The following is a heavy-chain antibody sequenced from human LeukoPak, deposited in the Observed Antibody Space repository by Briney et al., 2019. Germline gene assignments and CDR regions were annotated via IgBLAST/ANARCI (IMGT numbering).Heavy chain of an antibody. CDR1: GYSISSGYY. CDR2: IYHSGST. CDR3: ARDRASYSYGYYYYMDV. D-gene: IGHD5-18*01. V-gene: IGHV4-38-2*02. Sequence: SETLSLTCTVSGYSISSGYYWGWIRQPPGKGLEWIGSIYHSGSTYYNPSLKSRVTISVDTSKNQFSLKLSSVTAADTAVYYCARDRASYSYGYYYYMDVWGKGTTVTISS. J-gene: IGHJ6*03.